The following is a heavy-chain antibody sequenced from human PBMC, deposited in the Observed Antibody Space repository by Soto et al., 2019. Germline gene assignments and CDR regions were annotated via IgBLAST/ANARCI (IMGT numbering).Heavy chain of an antibody. CDR3: ARGRDELAPFFFDY. Sequence: PSETLSLTCAVYGGSFSGYYWSWIRQPPWKGLEWIGEINHSGSTNYNPSLKSRVTISVDTSKNQFSLKLSSVTAADTAVYYCARGRDELAPFFFDYWGQGTLVTVSS. CDR1: GGSFSGYY. V-gene: IGHV4-34*01. CDR2: INHSGST. J-gene: IGHJ4*02. D-gene: IGHD6-6*01.